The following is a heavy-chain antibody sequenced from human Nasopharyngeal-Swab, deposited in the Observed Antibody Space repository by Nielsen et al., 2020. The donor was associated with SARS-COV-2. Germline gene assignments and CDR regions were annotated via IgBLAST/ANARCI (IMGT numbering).Heavy chain of an antibody. CDR3: ALGTGTTVTTWGGY. J-gene: IGHJ4*02. CDR2: IIPIFGTA. D-gene: IGHD4-17*01. Sequence: WVRQAPGQRLEWMGGIIPIFGTANYAQKFQGRVTITADESTSTAYMELSSLRSEDTAVYYYALGTGTTVTTWGGYWGQGTLVTVSS. V-gene: IGHV1-69*01.